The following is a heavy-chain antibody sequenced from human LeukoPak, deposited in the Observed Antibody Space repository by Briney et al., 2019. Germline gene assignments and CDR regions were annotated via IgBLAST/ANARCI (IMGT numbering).Heavy chain of an antibody. CDR2: ICTSGST. D-gene: IGHD2-2*02. CDR3: ARDRKYCSSTSCYKGDAFDI. CDR1: GGSISSGSYY. Sequence: SETLSLTCTVSGGSISSGSYYWSWIRQPAGKGLEWIGRICTSGSTNYNPSLKSRVTISVDTSKNQFSLKLSSVTAADTAVYYCARDRKYCSSTSCYKGDAFDIWGQGTMVTVSS. V-gene: IGHV4-61*02. J-gene: IGHJ3*02.